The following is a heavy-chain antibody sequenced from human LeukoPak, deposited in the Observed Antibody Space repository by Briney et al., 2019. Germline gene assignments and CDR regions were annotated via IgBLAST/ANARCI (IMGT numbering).Heavy chain of an antibody. V-gene: IGHV4-4*07. CDR3: AREDDYYGSGSYYNFDY. D-gene: IGHD3-10*01. CDR1: GGSISGNYY. Sequence: TTSETLSLTCTVSGGSISGNYYWSWIRQPAGKGLEWIGRIYTSGSTNYNPSLKSRVTMSVDTSKNQFSLKLSSVTAADTAVYYCAREDDYYGSGSYYNFDYWGQGTLVTVSS. CDR2: IYTSGST. J-gene: IGHJ4*02.